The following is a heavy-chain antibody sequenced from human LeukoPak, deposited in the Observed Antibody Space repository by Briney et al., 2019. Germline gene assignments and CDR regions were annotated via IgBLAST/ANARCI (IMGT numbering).Heavy chain of an antibody. CDR1: GFAFRYYW. Sequence: PGGSLRLSCAGSGFAFRYYWMHWFRQAPGKGLVWVSRINSDGSNPNYADSVKGRFTISRDNAKNTLYLQMNSLRADDTAVYYCARDLFTLTTSRDYWGQGTLVTVSS. J-gene: IGHJ4*02. D-gene: IGHD4-11*01. V-gene: IGHV3-74*01. CDR2: INSDGSNP. CDR3: ARDLFTLTTSRDY.